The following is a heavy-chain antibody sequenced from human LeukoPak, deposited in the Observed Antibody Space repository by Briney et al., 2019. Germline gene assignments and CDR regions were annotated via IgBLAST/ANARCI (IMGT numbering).Heavy chain of an antibody. CDR3: ARDLGFLEWLLYNY. Sequence: ASVKVSCKASGYTFTGYYMHWVRQAPGQGLEWMGWINPNSGGTNYAQKFQGRVTMTRETSISTAYMELSKLRSDDTAVYYCARDLGFLEWLLYNYWGQGTLVTVSS. J-gene: IGHJ4*02. V-gene: IGHV1-2*02. CDR1: GYTFTGYY. D-gene: IGHD3-3*01. CDR2: INPNSGGT.